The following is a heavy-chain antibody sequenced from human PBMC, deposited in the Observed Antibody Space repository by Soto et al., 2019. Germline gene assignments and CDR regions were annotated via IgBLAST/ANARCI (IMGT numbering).Heavy chain of an antibody. CDR1: GFSFSIYA. CDR3: AKVKLPGDLAEGGMDV. D-gene: IGHD1-26*01. J-gene: IGHJ6*02. Sequence: SLRLSCAASGFSFSIYAMTWVRQAPGKGLEWVSVISVSGGNTYYADSVKGRFTISRDTSEKTVYLQMNSLRAEDTAVYFCAKVKLPGDLAEGGMDVWGQGTTVTVSS. V-gene: IGHV3-23*01. CDR2: ISVSGGNT.